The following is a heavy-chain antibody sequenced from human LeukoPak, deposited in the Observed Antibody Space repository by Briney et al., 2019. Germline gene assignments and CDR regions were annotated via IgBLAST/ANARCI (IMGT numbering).Heavy chain of an antibody. V-gene: IGHV1-46*01. Sequence: GASVKVSCKASGYTFTTYYIHWVRQAPGQGLEWMGRIDPAGGSTSYAQKFQGRVTMTRDTSTSTVYMELSGPRSDDTAVYYCAREGCSGTSCSTIRAFDVWGQGTVVTVSS. D-gene: IGHD2-2*01. CDR2: IDPAGGST. CDR3: AREGCSGTSCSTIRAFDV. J-gene: IGHJ3*01. CDR1: GYTFTTYY.